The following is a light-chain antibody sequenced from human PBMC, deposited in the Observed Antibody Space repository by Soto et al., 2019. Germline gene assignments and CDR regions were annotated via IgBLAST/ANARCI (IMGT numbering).Light chain of an antibody. CDR3: SSYTTNTSPVV. V-gene: IGLV2-14*01. J-gene: IGLJ2*01. CDR2: EVT. Sequence: QSALTQPASVSGSPGQSITISCTVTSSDIGTYDYVSWYQHHPGKAPKLMIYEVTNRPSGVSDRFSGSKSGKTASLTISGLQAEDEADYLCSSYTTNTSPVVFGGGTKLTVL. CDR1: SSDIGTYDY.